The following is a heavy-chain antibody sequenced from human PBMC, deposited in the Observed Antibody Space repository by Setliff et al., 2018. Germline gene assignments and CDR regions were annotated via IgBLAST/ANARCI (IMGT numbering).Heavy chain of an antibody. CDR3: ARGRRITMIVVPPGVLDI. J-gene: IGHJ3*02. D-gene: IGHD3-22*01. CDR2: IDQSGIT. V-gene: IGHV4-34*01. Sequence: SETLSLTCAVYGGSFSGYYWSWIRQPPGKGPEWIGEIDQSGITNYNPSLKSRVTISIDTSKNQFSLRLSSVTATDTAVYYCARGRRITMIVVPPGVLDIWGQGTMVT. CDR1: GGSFSGYY.